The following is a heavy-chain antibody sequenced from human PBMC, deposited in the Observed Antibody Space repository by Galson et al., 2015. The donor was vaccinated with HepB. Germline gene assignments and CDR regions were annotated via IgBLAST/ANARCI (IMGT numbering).Heavy chain of an antibody. Sequence: SVKVSCKASGYTFRSYGISWVRQAPGQGLEWMGRISGYNGNTNYAQKLQGRVTMTTDISTSTVYMELRSLRSDDTAVYYCARDTSYGDSSLCYWGQGTLVTVSS. D-gene: IGHD4-17*01. V-gene: IGHV1-18*01. CDR2: ISGYNGNT. CDR1: GYTFRSYG. CDR3: ARDTSYGDSSLCY. J-gene: IGHJ4*02.